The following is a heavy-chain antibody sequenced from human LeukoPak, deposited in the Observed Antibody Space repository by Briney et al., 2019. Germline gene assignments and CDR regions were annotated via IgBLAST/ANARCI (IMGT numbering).Heavy chain of an antibody. J-gene: IGHJ5*02. V-gene: IGHV5-51*01. Sequence: GESLKISCKGSGYNFTNFWIGWVRQMPGTGLEWMGIIYPGDSDTRYNPSFQGQVTISADKSISTAYLQRSSLKASDTAIYYCARTGWDCSSTSCYLGWFDPWGQGTPVTVSS. CDR3: ARTGWDCSSTSCYLGWFDP. CDR1: GYNFTNFW. D-gene: IGHD2-2*01. CDR2: IYPGDSDT.